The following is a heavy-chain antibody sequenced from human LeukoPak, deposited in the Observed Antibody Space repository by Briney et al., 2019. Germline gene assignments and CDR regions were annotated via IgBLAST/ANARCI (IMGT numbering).Heavy chain of an antibody. CDR2: INQSGGT. J-gene: IGHJ6*02. Sequence: SETLSLTCAVHGGSFSGHYWSWIRQPPGKGLEWIGEINQSGGTNYNPSLKSRVTISVDTSKNQFSLKLSSVTAADTAVYYCARVDCSGGNCYYLAGGMDVWGQGTAVTVSS. CDR3: ARVDCSGGNCYYLAGGMDV. CDR1: GGSFSGHY. D-gene: IGHD2-21*01. V-gene: IGHV4-34*01.